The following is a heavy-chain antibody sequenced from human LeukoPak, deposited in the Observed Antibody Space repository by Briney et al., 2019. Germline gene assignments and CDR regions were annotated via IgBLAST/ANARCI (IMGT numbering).Heavy chain of an antibody. CDR2: IYYSGST. Sequence: PSETLSLTCTVSGGSISSGDYYWSWIRQPPGKGLEWIGYIYYSGSTYYNPSLKSRVTISVDTSKNQFSLKLGSVTAADTAVYYCARDRPRSYYGMDVWGQGTTVTVSS. J-gene: IGHJ6*02. CDR1: GGSISSGDYY. CDR3: ARDRPRSYYGMDV. V-gene: IGHV4-30-4*01.